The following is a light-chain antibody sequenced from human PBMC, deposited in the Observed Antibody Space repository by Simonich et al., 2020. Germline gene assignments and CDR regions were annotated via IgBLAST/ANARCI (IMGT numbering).Light chain of an antibody. Sequence: DIVMTQSPDSLAVSLGERATINCKSSQSVLYSSNNKNYLALYQQKPGQPPKLLIYWASTRKSGVPDRFSGSGSGTDFTLTISSLQAEDVAVYYCQQYYSTPYTFGQGTKLEIK. J-gene: IGKJ2*01. CDR3: QQYYSTPYT. CDR2: WAS. CDR1: QSVLYSSNNKNY. V-gene: IGKV4-1*01.